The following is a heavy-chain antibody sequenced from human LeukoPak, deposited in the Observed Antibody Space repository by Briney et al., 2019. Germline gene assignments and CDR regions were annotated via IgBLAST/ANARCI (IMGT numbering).Heavy chain of an antibody. D-gene: IGHD6-19*01. CDR2: IYYSGST. J-gene: IGHJ4*02. Sequence: SETLSLTCTVSGGSISSYYWSWIRQPPGKGLEWIGYIYYSGSTNYNPSLKSRVTISVDTSKNQFSLKLSSVTAADTAVYYCARSRQWLDSWGQGTLVTVSS. CDR1: GGSISSYY. V-gene: IGHV4-59*01. CDR3: ARSRQWLDS.